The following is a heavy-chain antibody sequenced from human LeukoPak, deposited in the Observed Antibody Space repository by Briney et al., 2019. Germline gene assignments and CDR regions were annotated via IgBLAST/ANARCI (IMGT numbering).Heavy chain of an antibody. Sequence: ASVKVSCKASGYTFTTYYMHWVRQAPGQGLEWMGIINPLGGSTTYAHKFQDRLTMTRDTPTSTVYMELSSLRSEDTAVYYCARLHDFWSGFFDYWGQGTLVTVSS. V-gene: IGHV1-46*01. J-gene: IGHJ4*02. D-gene: IGHD3-3*01. CDR2: INPLGGST. CDR3: ARLHDFWSGFFDY. CDR1: GYTFTTYY.